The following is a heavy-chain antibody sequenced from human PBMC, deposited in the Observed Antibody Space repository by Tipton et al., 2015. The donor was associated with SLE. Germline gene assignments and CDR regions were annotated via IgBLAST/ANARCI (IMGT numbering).Heavy chain of an antibody. Sequence: TLSLTCDVSGVSITGTRYYWGWIRQPPGKGLEWIGYIYYSGTTNYNPSLKSPVTISVDRSKNQFSLKLTSVTAADTAVYYCARDLGSYYGIDVWGQGTTVTVSS. J-gene: IGHJ6*02. V-gene: IGHV4-61*05. CDR1: GVSITGTRYY. CDR2: IYYSGTT. D-gene: IGHD2-15*01. CDR3: ARDLGSYYGIDV.